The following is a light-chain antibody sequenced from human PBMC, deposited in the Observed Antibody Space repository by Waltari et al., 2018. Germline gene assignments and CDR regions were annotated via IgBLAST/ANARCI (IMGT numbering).Light chain of an antibody. CDR1: QDITNY. J-gene: IGKJ5*01. CDR3: QQYDYLPIT. Sequence: DIQMTQSPSSLSASVGDTLTITCQASQDITNYLNWYQQKPGKAPKLLIYDASNLATGVPSRFSGSGSGTDFTFTISSLLPDDIATYYCQQYDYLPITFGQGTRLDIK. V-gene: IGKV1-33*01. CDR2: DAS.